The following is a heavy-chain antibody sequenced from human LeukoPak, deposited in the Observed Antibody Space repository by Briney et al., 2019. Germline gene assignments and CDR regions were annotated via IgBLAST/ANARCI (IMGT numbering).Heavy chain of an antibody. V-gene: IGHV4-59*01. D-gene: IGHD3-10*01. CDR3: ARTVKLWLEDYFDY. J-gene: IGHJ4*02. Sequence: PSETLSLTCTVSGGSISSYYWSWIRQPPGKGLEWIGYIYYSGSTNYNPSLKSRVTISVDTSKNQFSLKLSSVTAADTAVYYCARTVKLWLEDYFDYWGQGTLVTVSS. CDR1: GGSISSYY. CDR2: IYYSGST.